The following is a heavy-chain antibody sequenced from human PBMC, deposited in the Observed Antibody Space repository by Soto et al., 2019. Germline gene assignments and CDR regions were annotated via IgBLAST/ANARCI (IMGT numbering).Heavy chain of an antibody. D-gene: IGHD1-7*01. Sequence: QVTLKESGPVLVKPTETITLTCTVSGFSLSNARMGVSWIRQPPGKALEWLAHIFSNDEKSYSTSLKSRLTTSKDTSKSQVVLTMTNMDPVDTATYYCAGRDDGGTTGLDYWGKGTLVTVSS. CDR2: IFSNDEK. J-gene: IGHJ4*02. CDR1: GFSLSNARMG. CDR3: AGRDDGGTTGLDY. V-gene: IGHV2-26*01.